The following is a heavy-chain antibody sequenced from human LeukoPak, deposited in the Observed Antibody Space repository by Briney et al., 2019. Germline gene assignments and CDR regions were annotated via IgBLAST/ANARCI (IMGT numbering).Heavy chain of an antibody. V-gene: IGHV1-69*13. Sequence: ASVKVSCKASGGTFSIYAISWVRQAPGQGLEWMGGIIPIFGTANYAQKFQGRVTITADESTSTAYMELSSLRSEDTAVYYCARDRSGSYLNWFDPWGQGTLVTVSS. CDR2: IIPIFGTA. J-gene: IGHJ5*02. D-gene: IGHD1-26*01. CDR1: GGTFSIYA. CDR3: ARDRSGSYLNWFDP.